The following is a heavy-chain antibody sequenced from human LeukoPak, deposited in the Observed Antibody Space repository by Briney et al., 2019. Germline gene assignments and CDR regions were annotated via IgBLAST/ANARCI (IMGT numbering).Heavy chain of an antibody. D-gene: IGHD6-13*01. V-gene: IGHV3-30*04. CDR2: ISYDGSNK. J-gene: IGHJ6*02. CDR3: ARERGFRSSWYAGANYYCYYGMDV. CDR1: GFTFSSYA. Sequence: GGSLRLSCAASGFTFSSYAMHWVRQAPGKGLEWVAVISYDGSNKYYADSVKGRFTISRDNSKNTLYLQMNSLRAEDTAVYYCARERGFRSSWYAGANYYCYYGMDVWGQGTTVTVSS.